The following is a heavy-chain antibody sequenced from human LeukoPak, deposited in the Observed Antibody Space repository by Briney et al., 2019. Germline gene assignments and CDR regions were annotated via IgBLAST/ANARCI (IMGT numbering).Heavy chain of an antibody. D-gene: IGHD2-15*01. J-gene: IGHJ4*02. Sequence: PGGSLRLSCAASGFTFSSYWMSWVRQAPGKGLEGVANIKQDGSEKYYVDSVKGRFTISRDNAKNSLYLQMNSLRAEDTAVYYCARDGGYCSGGSCYTAPSFDYWGQGTLVTVSS. CDR3: ARDGGYCSGGSCYTAPSFDY. CDR1: GFTFSSYW. V-gene: IGHV3-7*03. CDR2: IKQDGSEK.